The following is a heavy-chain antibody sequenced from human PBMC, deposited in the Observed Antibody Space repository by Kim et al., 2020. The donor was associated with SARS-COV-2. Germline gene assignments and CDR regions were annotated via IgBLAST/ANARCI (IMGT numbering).Heavy chain of an antibody. CDR3: AKGGGGMVDIDY. J-gene: IGHJ4*02. CDR2: ISYDGSET. D-gene: IGHD2-8*01. Sequence: GGSLRLSCAGSGFTFGNYAMHWVRQAPGKGLEWVAFISYDGSETYNVDSVKGRFTISRDNSMKTLYLQMSSLRPEDTAVYFCAKGGGGMVDIDYWGQGTLVTVSS. CDR1: GFTFGNYA. V-gene: IGHV3-30*18.